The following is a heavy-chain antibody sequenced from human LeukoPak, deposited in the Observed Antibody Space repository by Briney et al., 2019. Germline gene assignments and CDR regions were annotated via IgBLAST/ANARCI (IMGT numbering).Heavy chain of an antibody. CDR2: FDPEDGET. Sequence: GASVTDSFMVCGYTLTELSMHWVRQARGKGLAWMGGFDPEDGETIYAQKFQGRVTMTEDTSTDTAYMELSSLRSEDTAVYYCGTVIGDYAVYYWGQGTLVTVSS. CDR3: GTVIGDYAVYY. D-gene: IGHD4-17*01. J-gene: IGHJ4*02. CDR1: GYTLTELS. V-gene: IGHV1-24*01.